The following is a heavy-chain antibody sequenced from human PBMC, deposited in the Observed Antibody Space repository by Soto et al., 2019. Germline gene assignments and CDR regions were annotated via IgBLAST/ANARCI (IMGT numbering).Heavy chain of an antibody. J-gene: IGHJ4*02. V-gene: IGHV4-31*02. CDR1: GGSISSGGYY. CDR2: IYYSGST. CDR3: ARGFSAGKGSPPDY. Sequence: SETLSLTCTVSGGSISSGGYYWSWIRQHPGKGLEWIGYIYYSGSTYYNPSLKSRVTISVDTSKNQFSLKLSSVTAADTAVYYCARGFSAGKGSPPDYWGQGTLVTVSS. D-gene: IGHD3-10*01.